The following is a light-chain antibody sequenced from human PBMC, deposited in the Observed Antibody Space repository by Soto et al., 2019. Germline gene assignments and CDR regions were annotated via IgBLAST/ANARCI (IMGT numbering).Light chain of an antibody. CDR1: QSVGSD. Sequence: EIVMTQSPATLSVSPGERSSLSCRASQSVGSDLAWYEQKPGQAPRLVIYDIFTRATGVPTRINGSGSGTELTLAISRLQSEDFAVYYYQQYNSWPLTFAGGTNVEIK. J-gene: IGKJ4*01. CDR3: QQYNSWPLT. CDR2: DIF. V-gene: IGKV3D-15*01.